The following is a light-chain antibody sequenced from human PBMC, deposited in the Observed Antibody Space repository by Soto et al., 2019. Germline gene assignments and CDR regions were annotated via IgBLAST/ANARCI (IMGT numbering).Light chain of an antibody. CDR3: QESYSFLWGT. CDR1: QSVSRS. CDR2: GAS. J-gene: IGKJ1*01. Sequence: QLTQSPSSLSASVGDRVIITCRASQSVSRSLNWYQQKTGQAPKLLIYGASSLQSGVPLRFSGSGSGTDFTLTITTLQPEDFATYYCQESYSFLWGTCGQGTKVEIK. V-gene: IGKV1-39*01.